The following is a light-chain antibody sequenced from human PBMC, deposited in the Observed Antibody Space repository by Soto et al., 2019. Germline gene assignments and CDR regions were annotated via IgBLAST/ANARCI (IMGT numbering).Light chain of an antibody. CDR2: KTS. CDR1: QSISSW. CDR3: QYYNNYCWT. Sequence: DIQLTQSPSTLSASVGDRVTITCRASQSISSWLAWYQQKPGKAPKFLIYKTSNLESGVPSRFRGSGSGTEFTLTISSLQPDGFATYYCQYYNNYCWTFGQGTKGEIK. J-gene: IGKJ1*01. V-gene: IGKV1-5*03.